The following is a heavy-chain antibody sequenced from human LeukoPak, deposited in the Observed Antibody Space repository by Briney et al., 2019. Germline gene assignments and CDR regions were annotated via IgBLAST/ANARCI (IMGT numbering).Heavy chain of an antibody. Sequence: PSETLSLTCTVSGDSISSSRFHWGWIRRPPGKGLEWIATISYAGTTYYNPSLKSRVTISVDTSKNQFSLKLSSVTAADTAVYCCARHKWEHYYYYGMDVWGQGTTVTVFS. J-gene: IGHJ6*02. CDR3: ARHKWEHYYYYGMDV. D-gene: IGHD1-26*01. CDR1: GDSISSSRFH. V-gene: IGHV4-39*01. CDR2: ISYAGTT.